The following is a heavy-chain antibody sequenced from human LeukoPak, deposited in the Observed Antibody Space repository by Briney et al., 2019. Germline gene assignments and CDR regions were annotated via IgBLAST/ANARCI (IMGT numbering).Heavy chain of an antibody. CDR1: GFTFSGYW. CDR3: ARESTAGYNSSWYGFRN. Sequence: GGSLRLSCAASGFTFSGYWMSWVRQAPGKGLEWVANINQNGSEKYYVDSVKGRFTISRDNAKNSLFLQMGSRRVEDTAVHYCARESTAGYNSSWYGFRNWGQGTLVSVSS. V-gene: IGHV3-7*01. CDR2: INQNGSEK. D-gene: IGHD6-13*01. J-gene: IGHJ1*01.